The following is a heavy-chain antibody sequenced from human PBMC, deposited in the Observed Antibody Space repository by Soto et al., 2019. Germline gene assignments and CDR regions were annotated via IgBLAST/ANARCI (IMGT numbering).Heavy chain of an antibody. D-gene: IGHD3-22*01. V-gene: IGHV4-39*01. CDR2: IHYSGST. J-gene: IGHJ4*02. Sequence: SETLSLTCTVSGASISSGGYFWTWIRQLPGKGLEWIGNIHYSGSTYYDSSLKSRVTISVDTSKNQFSLKLSSVTAADTAVYYCASQHYYDSSGYYVVYWGQGTLVTVSS. CDR1: GASISSGGYF. CDR3: ASQHYYDSSGYYVVY.